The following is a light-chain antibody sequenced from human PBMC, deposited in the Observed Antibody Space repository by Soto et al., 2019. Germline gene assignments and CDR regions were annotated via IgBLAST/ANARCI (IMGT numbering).Light chain of an antibody. CDR1: SSDVGGYNY. CDR2: EVS. Sequence: QSALNQPASVSGSPGQSITISCTGTSSDVGGYNYVSWYQQHPGKAPKLMIYEVSNRPSGVSNRFSGSKSGNTASLTISGRQAEDEADYYCSSYTSSSLYVFGTGTKLTV. V-gene: IGLV2-14*01. J-gene: IGLJ1*01. CDR3: SSYTSSSLYV.